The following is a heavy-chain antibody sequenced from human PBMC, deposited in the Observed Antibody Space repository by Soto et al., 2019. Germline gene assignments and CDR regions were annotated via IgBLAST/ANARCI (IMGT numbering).Heavy chain of an antibody. CDR3: ARGYCSGSSCYDGRAFDI. J-gene: IGHJ3*02. CDR1: GFIFSSYG. D-gene: IGHD2-15*01. CDR2: IWSDGSNE. V-gene: IGHV3-33*01. Sequence: QVQLVESGGGVVQPGRSLSLSCAAYGFIFSSYGMHWVRQAPGKGLEWVTVIWSDGSNEYYIDSVKGRFTISRDNSKTTLYLHMNSLRTEDTAVYFCARGYCSGSSCYDGRAFDIWGQGTMVTVSS.